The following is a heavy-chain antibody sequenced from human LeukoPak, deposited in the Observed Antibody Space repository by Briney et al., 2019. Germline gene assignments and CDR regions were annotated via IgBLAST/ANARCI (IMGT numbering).Heavy chain of an antibody. V-gene: IGHV1-2*02. Sequence: ASVKVSCKASAYTFTDYYIHWVRQAPGQGLEWMGWINPNNGGTNYAQKFQGRVTMTRDTSISTAYMELSRLRSDDTAVYYCAREVDYYDTSDYFPLGYWGQGTLVTVSS. CDR3: AREVDYYDTSDYFPLGY. J-gene: IGHJ4*02. CDR2: INPNNGGT. D-gene: IGHD3-22*01. CDR1: AYTFTDYY.